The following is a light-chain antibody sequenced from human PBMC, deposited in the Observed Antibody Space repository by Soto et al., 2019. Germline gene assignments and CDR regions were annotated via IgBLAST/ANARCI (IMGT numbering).Light chain of an antibody. CDR3: QQLNSYPL. J-gene: IGKJ3*01. V-gene: IGKV1-9*01. CDR2: AAS. CDR1: QGISSY. Sequence: DIQLTQSPSFLSASVGDRVTITCRASQGISSYLAWYQQKPGKAPKLLIYAASTLQSGVPSRFSGSGSGTEFTLTISSLQPEDSATYDCQQLNSYPLFGPGTKVDIK.